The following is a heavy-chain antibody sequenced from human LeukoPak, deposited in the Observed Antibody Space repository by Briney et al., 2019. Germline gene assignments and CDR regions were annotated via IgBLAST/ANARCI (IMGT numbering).Heavy chain of an antibody. V-gene: IGHV1-46*01. D-gene: IGHD6-13*01. Sequence: GASVKVSCKASGYTFTSYYMHWVRQALGQGLEWMGIINPSGGSTSYAQKFQGRVTMTRDMSTSTVYMELTSLRSEDTAVYYCARSSLRSSQFDYWGQGTLVTVSS. CDR3: ARSSLRSSQFDY. CDR2: INPSGGST. J-gene: IGHJ4*02. CDR1: GYTFTSYY.